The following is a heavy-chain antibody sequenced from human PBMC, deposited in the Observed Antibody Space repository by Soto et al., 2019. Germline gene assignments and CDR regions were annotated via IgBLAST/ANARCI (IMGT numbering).Heavy chain of an antibody. J-gene: IGHJ6*03. D-gene: IGHD6-6*01. Sequence: GESLKISCKGSGYRFTSYWIGWVRQMPGKGLEWMGIIYPGDSDTRYSPSFQGQVTISADKSISTAYLQWSSLKASDTAMYYCARHRGKVAARPDYYYYYMDVWGKGTTVTVSS. CDR2: IYPGDSDT. V-gene: IGHV5-51*01. CDR3: ARHRGKVAARPDYYYYYMDV. CDR1: GYRFTSYW.